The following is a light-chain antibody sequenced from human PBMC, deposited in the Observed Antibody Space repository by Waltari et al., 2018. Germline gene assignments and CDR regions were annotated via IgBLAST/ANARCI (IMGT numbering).Light chain of an antibody. Sequence: SYELTQPSSVSVSPGQTARITCSGDILATTHARGFQQKPGQAPLLVIFQDNLRPSGIPERFSGSSSGTTVTLTIGGAQVDEEADYHCYSASDNNLVVFGGGTKLTVL. J-gene: IGLJ2*01. CDR3: YSASDNNLVV. V-gene: IGLV3-27*01. CDR2: QDN. CDR1: ILATTH.